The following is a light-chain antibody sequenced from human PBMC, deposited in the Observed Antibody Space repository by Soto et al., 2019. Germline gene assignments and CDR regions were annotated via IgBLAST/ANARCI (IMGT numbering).Light chain of an antibody. CDR3: SSYTRQSTYI. J-gene: IGLJ1*01. Sequence: QSALTQPASVSGSPGQSITISCSGTSSGVGAYKYVSWFQQYPGKVPKLIIYEVNERASGVSNRFSASKSGNTASLTISGLQAEDEAEYYCSSYTRQSTYIFGTGTKVT. V-gene: IGLV2-14*01. CDR1: SSGVGAYKY. CDR2: EVN.